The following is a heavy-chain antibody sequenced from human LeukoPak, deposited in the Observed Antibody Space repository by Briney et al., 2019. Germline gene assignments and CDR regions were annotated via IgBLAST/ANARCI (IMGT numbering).Heavy chain of an antibody. CDR1: GYTFNDYY. V-gene: IGHV1-2*02. D-gene: IGHD2/OR15-2a*01. CDR2: IKPNSGGT. CDR3: ARSQIFDY. Sequence: DSVTHLCNARGYTFNDYYMHGLRQAPGQELEWMGWIKPNSGGTKYAQKFQGRVTMTRDTSISTAYMELSRLTSDDTAVYYCARSQIFDYWGQGTLVTVSS. J-gene: IGHJ4*02.